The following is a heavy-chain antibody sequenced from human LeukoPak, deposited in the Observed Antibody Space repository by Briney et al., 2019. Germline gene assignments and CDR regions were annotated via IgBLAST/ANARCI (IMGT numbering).Heavy chain of an antibody. CDR3: ARGPGDYVWGSYRTSGDY. J-gene: IGHJ4*02. D-gene: IGHD3-16*02. CDR1: GYTFTSYG. V-gene: IGHV1-18*01. Sequence: ASVKVSCKASGYTFTSYGISWVRQAPGQGLEWMGWISAYNGNTNYAQKPQGRVTMTTDTSTSTAYMELRSLRSDDTAVYYCARGPGDYVWGSYRTSGDYWGQGTLVTVSS. CDR2: ISAYNGNT.